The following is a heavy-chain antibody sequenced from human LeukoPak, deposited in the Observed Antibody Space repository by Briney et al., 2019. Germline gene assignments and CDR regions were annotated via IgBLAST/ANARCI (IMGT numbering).Heavy chain of an antibody. CDR3: ARARGGSNSDY. V-gene: IGHV3-7*05. CDR1: GFTFSSYW. D-gene: IGHD1-26*01. J-gene: IGHJ4*02. CDR2: INQDGSEK. Sequence: GGSLRLSCAASGFTFSSYWMRWVRQAPGKGLDWVASINQDGSEKYYVDSVKGRFTISRDNAKNSLYLQMNSLRADDAAVYYCARARGGSNSDYWGQGTLVTVSS.